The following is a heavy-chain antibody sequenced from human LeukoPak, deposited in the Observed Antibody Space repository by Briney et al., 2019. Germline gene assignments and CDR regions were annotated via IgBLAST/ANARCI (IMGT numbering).Heavy chain of an antibody. D-gene: IGHD5-12*01. CDR3: AKDLYSGYDPSLNYGMDV. V-gene: IGHV3-30*02. J-gene: IGHJ6*02. CDR2: IRYDGSNK. Sequence: GGSLRLSCAASGFTFSSYGMHWVRQAPGKGLEWVAFIRYDGSNKYYADSAKGRFTISRDNSKNTLYLQMNSLRAKDTAVYYCAKDLYSGYDPSLNYGMDVWGQGTTVTVSS. CDR1: GFTFSSYG.